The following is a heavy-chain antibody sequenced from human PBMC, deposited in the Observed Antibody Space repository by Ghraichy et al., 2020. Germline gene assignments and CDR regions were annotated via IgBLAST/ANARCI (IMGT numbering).Heavy chain of an antibody. CDR3: AIEYSSGWYESANFDY. D-gene: IGHD6-19*01. CDR2: IKQDGSEK. V-gene: IGHV3-7*01. CDR1: GFNFSSYW. Sequence: GGSLRLSCAASGFNFSSYWMSWVRQAPGKGLEWVANIKQDGSEKYYVDSVKGRFTISRDNAKNSLYLQMNSLRAEDTAVYYCAIEYSSGWYESANFDYWGQGTLVTVSS. J-gene: IGHJ4*02.